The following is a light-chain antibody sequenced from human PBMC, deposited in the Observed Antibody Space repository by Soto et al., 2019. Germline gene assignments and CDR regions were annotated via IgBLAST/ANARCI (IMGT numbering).Light chain of an antibody. J-gene: IGKJ1*01. V-gene: IGKV3-20*01. Sequence: EIVLTQSPGTLSFSPGETATLSCRAIQTIVGTYLAWYQQKPGQAPRLLIYGASSRASGIPDRFSGGGSGTDFTLAINRLEPEDSAVYYCQLGGFGQGTTVEI. CDR2: GAS. CDR3: QLGG. CDR1: QTIVGTY.